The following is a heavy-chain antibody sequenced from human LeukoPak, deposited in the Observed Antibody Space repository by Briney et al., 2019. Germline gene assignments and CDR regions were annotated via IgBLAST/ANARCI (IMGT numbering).Heavy chain of an antibody. Sequence: PSETLSLTCNVSGGSISGYHWSWIRQPPGKGLEWLGYIYYSGSSNYNPSLKSRVTMSADTSKNQFSLKLSSVTAADTAVYYCARDRLSLGAFDIWGQGTMVTVSS. J-gene: IGHJ3*02. D-gene: IGHD7-27*01. CDR3: ARDRLSLGAFDI. CDR2: IYYSGSS. CDR1: GGSISGYH. V-gene: IGHV4-59*12.